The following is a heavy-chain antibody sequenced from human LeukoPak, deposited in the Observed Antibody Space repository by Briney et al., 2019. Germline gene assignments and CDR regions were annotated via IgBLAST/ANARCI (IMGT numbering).Heavy chain of an antibody. CDR1: GGSFSGYY. D-gene: IGHD2-2*01. CDR2: INHSGDT. V-gene: IGHV4-34*01. J-gene: IGHJ5*01. CDR3: ARRTRILAARPFDS. Sequence: SETLSLTCAVYGGSFSGYYRTWIRQPPGKGLEWIGEINHSGDTYYNPSLKSRVTLSVDRSQNQFSLKLTSVTAADTAVYYCARRTRILAARPFDSWGQGTLLTVSS.